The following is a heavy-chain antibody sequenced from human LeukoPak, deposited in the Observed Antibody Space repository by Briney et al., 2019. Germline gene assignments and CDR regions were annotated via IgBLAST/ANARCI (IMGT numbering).Heavy chain of an antibody. CDR3: ARDRYSGSYYYFDY. V-gene: IGHV3-30-3*01. CDR2: ISYDGSNK. CDR1: GFTFSSYA. Sequence: GGSLRLSCAASGFTFSSYAMHWVRQAPGKGLEWVAVISYDGSNKYYADSVKGRFTISRDNSKNTLYLQMNSLRAGDTAVYYCARDRYSGSYYYFDYWGQGTLVTVSS. J-gene: IGHJ4*02. D-gene: IGHD1-26*01.